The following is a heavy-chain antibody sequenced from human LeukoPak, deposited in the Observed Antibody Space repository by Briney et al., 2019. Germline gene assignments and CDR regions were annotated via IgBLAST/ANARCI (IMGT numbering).Heavy chain of an antibody. J-gene: IGHJ6*03. CDR3: ARDQRGTSNRGYSYGTLYYYYYMDV. CDR2: IYSGGST. V-gene: IGHV3-53*01. CDR1: GFTVSGNY. Sequence: TGGSLRLSCAASGFTVSGNYMSWVRQAPGKGPEWVSVIYSGGSTYYADSVKGRFTISRDNSKNTLYLQMNSLRAEDTAVYYCARDQRGTSNRGYSYGTLYYYYYMDVWGKGTTVTVSS. D-gene: IGHD5-18*01.